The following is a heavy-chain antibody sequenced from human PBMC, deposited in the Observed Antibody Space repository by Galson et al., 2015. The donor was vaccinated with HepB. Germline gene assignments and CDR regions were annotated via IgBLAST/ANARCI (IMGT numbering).Heavy chain of an antibody. CDR3: AKFTRDVNSSFFWFGP. D-gene: IGHD5-24*01. V-gene: IGHV4-4*02. Sequence: LSLTCTISGGSITTNTWWSWVRQPPGKGLAWIGEISNSGGTNYKSSIRGRVTIFIDESKTQFSLKLTSVTAADTATYYCAKFTRDVNSSFFWFGPWGRGALVIVSS. CDR2: ISNSGGT. CDR1: GGSITTNTW. J-gene: IGHJ5*02.